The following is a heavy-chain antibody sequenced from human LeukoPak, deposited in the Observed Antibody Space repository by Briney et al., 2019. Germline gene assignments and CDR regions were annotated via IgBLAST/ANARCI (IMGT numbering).Heavy chain of an antibody. Sequence: ASVKVSCKASGYTFTGYYMHWVRQAPGQGLEWMGRINPNSGGTNYAQKFQGRVTMTRDTSISTAYMELSRLRSDDTAVYYCARDRGAMANNWFDPWGQGTLVTVSS. D-gene: IGHD5-18*01. CDR1: GYTFTGYY. J-gene: IGHJ5*02. CDR2: INPNSGGT. V-gene: IGHV1-2*06. CDR3: ARDRGAMANNWFDP.